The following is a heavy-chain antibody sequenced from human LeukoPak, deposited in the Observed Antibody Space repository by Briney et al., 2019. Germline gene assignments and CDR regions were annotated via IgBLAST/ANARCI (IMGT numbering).Heavy chain of an antibody. D-gene: IGHD3-16*01. Sequence: GGSLRLSCATSGFAFSNFAMSWVRQAPGKGLEWVSAMSGSGDGTYYADSVKGRFTISRDNSKNTLYLQMNSLRAEDTAVYYCAKMMGQRLYDYCMDVWGKGTTVTVSS. V-gene: IGHV3-23*01. CDR3: AKMMGQRLYDYCMDV. CDR2: MSGSGDGT. CDR1: GFAFSNFA. J-gene: IGHJ6*03.